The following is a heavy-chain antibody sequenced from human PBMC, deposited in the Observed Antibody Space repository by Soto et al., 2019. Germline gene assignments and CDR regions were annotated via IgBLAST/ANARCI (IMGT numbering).Heavy chain of an antibody. CDR3: AKYQPMTQPRPYFDY. V-gene: IGHV3-23*01. CDR1: GFTFSSYA. D-gene: IGHD3-22*01. J-gene: IGHJ4*02. Sequence: GGSLRLSCAASGFTFSSYAMSWVRQAPGKGLGWVSAISSSGGSTFYADSVKGQFTISRDNSRNTLYLQMNSLKAEDTAIYYCAKYQPMTQPRPYFDYWGQGTLVTVSS. CDR2: ISSSGGST.